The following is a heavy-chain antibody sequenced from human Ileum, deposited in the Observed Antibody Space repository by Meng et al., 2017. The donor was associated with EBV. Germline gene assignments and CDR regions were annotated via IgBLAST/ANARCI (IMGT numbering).Heavy chain of an antibody. CDR3: ARASRVLGGFDY. CDR2: ISAYNGNT. D-gene: IGHD3-16*01. Sequence: QVQLVQSGSEVKKPGAPVKVSCKASGYTFTRYGITWVRQAPGQGLEWMGWISAYNGNTNYAQKAQGRVTMTRDTSTSTVHMEVSSLRSADTAVYYCARASRVLGGFDYWGQGTLVTVSS. V-gene: IGHV1-18*01. J-gene: IGHJ4*02. CDR1: GYTFTRYG.